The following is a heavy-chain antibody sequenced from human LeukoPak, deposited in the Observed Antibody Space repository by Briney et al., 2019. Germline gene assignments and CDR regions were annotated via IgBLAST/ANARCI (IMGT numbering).Heavy chain of an antibody. D-gene: IGHD6-19*01. V-gene: IGHV3-66*01. CDR3: ARVEAGSGWYLWYMDV. J-gene: IGHJ6*03. CDR1: GFTFSSYA. Sequence: QTGGSLRLSCAASGFTFSSYAMSWVRQAPGKGLEWVSVIYRGGSTYYADSLKGRFTVSRDLSKNMLYLQMNSLRVEDTAVYYCARVEAGSGWYLWYMDVWGKGTSVTISS. CDR2: IYRGGST.